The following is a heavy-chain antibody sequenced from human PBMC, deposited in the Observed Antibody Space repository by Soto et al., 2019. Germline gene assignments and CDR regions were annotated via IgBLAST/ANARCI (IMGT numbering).Heavy chain of an antibody. D-gene: IGHD3-22*01. CDR2: IIPIFGTA. Sequence: GASVKVSCKASGGTFSSYAISWVRQAPGQGLEWMGGIIPIFGTANYAQKFQGRVTITADESTSTAYMELSSLRSEDTAVYYCASYYYDSSGYYGPPDYWGQGTLVTVSS. J-gene: IGHJ4*02. V-gene: IGHV1-69*13. CDR3: ASYYYDSSGYYGPPDY. CDR1: GGTFSSYA.